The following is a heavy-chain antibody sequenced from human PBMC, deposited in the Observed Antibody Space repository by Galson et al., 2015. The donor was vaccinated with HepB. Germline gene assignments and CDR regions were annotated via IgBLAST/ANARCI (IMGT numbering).Heavy chain of an antibody. CDR3: TRGGCSAGLYYYYYMDV. CDR1: GFTFSGSA. CDR2: IRSKANSYAT. J-gene: IGHJ6*03. D-gene: IGHD2-15*01. V-gene: IGHV3-73*01. Sequence: SLRLSCAASGFTFSGSAMHWVRQASGKGLEWVGRIRSKANSYATAYAASVKGRFTISRDDSKNTAYLQMNSLKTEDTAVYYCTRGGCSAGLYYYYYMDVWGQGTMVTVSS.